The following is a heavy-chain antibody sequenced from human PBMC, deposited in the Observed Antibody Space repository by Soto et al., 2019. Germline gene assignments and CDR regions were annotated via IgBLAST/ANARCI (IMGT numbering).Heavy chain of an antibody. CDR3: ARDWGGEGTLGY. V-gene: IGHV3-21*01. D-gene: IGHD3-16*01. CDR1: GFTLSSYS. J-gene: IGHJ4*02. CDR2: ISSSSSYI. Sequence: EVQLVESGGGLVKPGGSLRLSCAASGFTLSSYSMNWVRQAPGKGLEWVPTISSSSSYIYYAESVKGRFTISRDNAKDSLYLKMNRMGGEETAVYYCARDWGGEGTLGYWGKGTLVTVYS.